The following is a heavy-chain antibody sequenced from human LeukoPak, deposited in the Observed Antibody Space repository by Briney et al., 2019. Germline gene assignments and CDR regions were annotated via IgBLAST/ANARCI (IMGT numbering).Heavy chain of an antibody. V-gene: IGHV4-39*07. CDR3: ARSEYSSSSFDY. CDR2: IYYSGST. J-gene: IGHJ4*02. D-gene: IGHD6-6*01. CDR1: GGSISSSSYY. Sequence: SETLSLTCTVSGGSISSSSYYWGWIRQPPGKGLEWIGSIYYSGSTYYNPSLKSRVTISVDTSRNQFSLKLSSVTAADTAVYYCARSEYSSSSFDYWGQGTLVTVSS.